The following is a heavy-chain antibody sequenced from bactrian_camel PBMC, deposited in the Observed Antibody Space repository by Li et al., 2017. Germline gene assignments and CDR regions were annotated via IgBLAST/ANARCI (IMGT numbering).Heavy chain of an antibody. Sequence: VQLVESGGGSVQIGGSLRLSCSASGYTYASACMGWFRQAPGKEREGVAAIYTGGDRTYFADSVKGRFTISKDKDHVKNTLFLEMTNLKADDTAMYYCTARKSFGSGVCGNAQYNYWGQGTQVTVS. V-gene: IGHV3S1*01. CDR2: IYTGGDRT. CDR1: GYTYASAC. J-gene: IGHJ4*01. D-gene: IGHD2*01. CDR3: TARKSFGSGVCGNAQYNY.